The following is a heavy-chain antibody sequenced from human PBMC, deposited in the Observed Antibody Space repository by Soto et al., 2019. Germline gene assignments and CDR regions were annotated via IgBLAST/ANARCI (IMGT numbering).Heavy chain of an antibody. CDR2: IYSGGSA. D-gene: IGHD3-16*02. CDR3: ARVRTYDYVWGSYRPNDY. V-gene: IGHV3-66*01. Sequence: EVQLVESGGGLVQPGGSLRLSCAASGFTVSSNYMTWVRQAPGKGLEWVSVIYSGGSAYYAASVKGRFTISRDISKNTLYLQVNSLGAEDTAVYYCARVRTYDYVWGSYRPNDYWGQRTLVTVSS. CDR1: GFTVSSNY. J-gene: IGHJ4*02.